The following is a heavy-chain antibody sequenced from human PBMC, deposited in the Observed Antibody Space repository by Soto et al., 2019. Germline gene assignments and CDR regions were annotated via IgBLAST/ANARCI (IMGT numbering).Heavy chain of an antibody. CDR2: ISAYNGNT. J-gene: IGHJ2*01. V-gene: IGHV1-18*04. CDR1: GYTFTSYG. CDR3: ARALYYDFGKIHDWYFAL. D-gene: IGHD3-3*01. Sequence: QVQLVQSGAEVKKPGASVKVSFQASGYTFTSYGISWLRQAPGQGLEWMEWISAYNGNTNYAQKLQGRVTMTTDTSTSTAYMELRSLRSDYTALYSFARALYYDFGKIHDWYFALWGRGTLVTVAS.